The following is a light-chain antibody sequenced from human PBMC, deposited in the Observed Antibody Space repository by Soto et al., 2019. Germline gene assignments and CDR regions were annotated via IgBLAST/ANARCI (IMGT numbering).Light chain of an antibody. J-gene: IGKJ4*01. CDR3: KQYNNWPPGT. V-gene: IGKV3-15*01. CDR1: QSVSTN. Sequence: EIVMTQSPATLSVSPGERATLSCRASQSVSTNLDGYQQKPGQAPRLLIYGSSTRATAIPARFSGSGSGTEFTLTNSGLQSEVFAVYYCKQYNNWPPGTVGGGTEVEIK. CDR2: GSS.